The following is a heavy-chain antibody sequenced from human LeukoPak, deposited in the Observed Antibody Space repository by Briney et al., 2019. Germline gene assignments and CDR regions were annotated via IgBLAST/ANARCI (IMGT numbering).Heavy chain of an antibody. CDR1: GGSISSGSYY. D-gene: IGHD5-24*01. V-gene: IGHV3-53*01. Sequence: ETLSLTCTVSGGSISSGSYYWSWVRQAPGKGLEWVSVIDSGGNTYHVDSVKGRFTISRDNSKNTVYLQMNSLRAEDTAVYYCAREMADWGQGTLVTVSS. J-gene: IGHJ4*02. CDR2: IDSGGNT. CDR3: AREMAD.